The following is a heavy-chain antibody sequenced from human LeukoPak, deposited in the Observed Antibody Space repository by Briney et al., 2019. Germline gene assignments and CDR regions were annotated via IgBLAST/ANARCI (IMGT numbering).Heavy chain of an antibody. CDR1: GDSITSYY. D-gene: IGHD6-13*01. CDR3: ARRRAEGGSNGHYNWFDP. CDR2: MSYSGST. J-gene: IGHJ5*02. Sequence: SETLSLTCTVSGDSITSYYWSWIRQPPGKRLEWIGSMSYSGSTNYNPSLKSRVTMSVDTTKNQFSLRLNSVTAADTAVYYCARRRAEGGSNGHYNWFDPWGQGTLVTVSS. V-gene: IGHV4-59*08.